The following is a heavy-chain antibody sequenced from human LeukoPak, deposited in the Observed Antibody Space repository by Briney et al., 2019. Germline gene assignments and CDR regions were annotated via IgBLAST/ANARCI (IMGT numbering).Heavy chain of an antibody. D-gene: IGHD4-11*01. CDR3: ARGRVSSSTWYSTYYYYFYMDV. Sequence: RTSGTLSLTCTVSDDSITMYYWTWIRQPPGKGLEWIGYVDHTGSTKFNPSLNGRVSISRDTSKNLFSLRLRSVTAADTAVYFCARGRVSSSTWYSTYYYYFYMDVWGKGTTVTVSS. J-gene: IGHJ6*03. V-gene: IGHV4-59*01. CDR2: VDHTGST. CDR1: DDSITMYY.